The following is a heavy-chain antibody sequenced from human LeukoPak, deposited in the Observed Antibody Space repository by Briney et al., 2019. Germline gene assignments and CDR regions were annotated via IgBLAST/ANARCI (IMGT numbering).Heavy chain of an antibody. D-gene: IGHD6-19*01. Sequence: GGSLRLSCASSGFTFSSYGMHWVRQAPGNGLEWGAVISCDGGKKYYADSVKGRFTISRDNSKNTLYLQMNSLRPEDTAVFYRAKPPGYSSGWPSDAFDIWGQGTMVTVSS. CDR2: ISCDGGKK. J-gene: IGHJ3*02. CDR3: AKPPGYSSGWPSDAFDI. CDR1: GFTFSSYG. V-gene: IGHV3-30*18.